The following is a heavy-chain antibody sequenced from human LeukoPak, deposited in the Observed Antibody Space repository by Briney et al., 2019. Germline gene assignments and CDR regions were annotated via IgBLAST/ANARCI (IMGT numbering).Heavy chain of an antibody. CDR3: ARATYYGSSYTMDV. D-gene: IGHD2-21*01. CDR1: GYTFTNYD. J-gene: IGHJ6*02. V-gene: IGHV1-8*01. Sequence: ASVKVSCKAPGYTFTNYDINWVRQATGQGLEWMGWMNPNSGNIGYAQEFQGRVTMTRDTSTNTAYMELSGLRSEDTAMYYCARATYYGSSYTMDVWGQGTTVTVSS. CDR2: MNPNSGNI.